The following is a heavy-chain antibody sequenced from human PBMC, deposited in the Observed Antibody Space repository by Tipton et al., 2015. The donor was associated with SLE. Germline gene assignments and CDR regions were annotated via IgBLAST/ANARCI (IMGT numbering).Heavy chain of an antibody. V-gene: IGHV1-8*01. Sequence: QLVQSGAEVKKPGASVKVSCKASGYTFTSFDINWVRQATGQGLEWMGWMNPNSGNTAYAQKFQGRVTMTGDTSISTAYMELSSLRSGDTAVYYRARAPPQLRFDYGGQGTLVTVSS. CDR3: ARAPPQLRFDY. J-gene: IGHJ4*02. D-gene: IGHD5-24*01. CDR2: MNPNSGNT. CDR1: GYTFTSFD.